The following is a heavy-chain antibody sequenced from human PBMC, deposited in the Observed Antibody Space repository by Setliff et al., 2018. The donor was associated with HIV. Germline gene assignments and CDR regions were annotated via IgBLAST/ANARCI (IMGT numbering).Heavy chain of an antibody. D-gene: IGHD3-3*01. V-gene: IGHV3-7*03. CDR1: GFTFSTYA. Sequence: PGGSLRLSCAASGFTFSTYAMSWVRQAPGKGLEWVASISPDGTRNHCVGSVKGRFTASRDNAKSSLYLQMNSLRAEDTAVYFCARVLLITNAVYGVVSNRFDPWGRGSQVTVSS. CDR3: ARVLLITNAVYGVVSNRFDP. J-gene: IGHJ5*02. CDR2: ISPDGTRN.